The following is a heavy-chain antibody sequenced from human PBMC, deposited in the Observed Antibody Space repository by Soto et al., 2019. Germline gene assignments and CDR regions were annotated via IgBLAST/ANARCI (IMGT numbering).Heavy chain of an antibody. CDR1: GYPFTGYY. J-gene: IGHJ6*02. D-gene: IGHD6-6*01. V-gene: IGHV1-2*04. CDR3: ARAKRVAARQEVHYYYYYGMDV. CDR2: INPNSGGT. Sequence: GXSVKVSFKASGYPFTGYYMHWVRQSPGQGLEWMGWINPNSGGTNYAQKFQGWVTMTRDTSISTAYMELSRLRSDDTAVYYCARAKRVAARQEVHYYYYYGMDVWGQGTTVTVSS.